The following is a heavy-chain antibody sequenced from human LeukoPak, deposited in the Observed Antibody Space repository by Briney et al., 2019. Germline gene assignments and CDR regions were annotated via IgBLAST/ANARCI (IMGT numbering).Heavy chain of an antibody. CDR1: GSSSTNFW. J-gene: IGHJ4*02. V-gene: IGHV5-51*01. CDR2: IYPTNSQT. Sequence: GESLQISCKGSGSSSTNFWIGGVRPLPGEGLGGMGIIYPTNSQTKYSPSVHGQVTISADKSISTAYLQWNSLKASDTAIYYCASTYDGSYALDFWGQGTLVTVSS. D-gene: IGHD3/OR15-3a*01. CDR3: ASTYDGSYALDF.